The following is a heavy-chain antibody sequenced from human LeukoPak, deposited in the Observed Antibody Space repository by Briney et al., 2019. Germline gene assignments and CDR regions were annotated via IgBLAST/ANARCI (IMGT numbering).Heavy chain of an antibody. CDR3: ARDQGPCCTNGVCPYYYYYGMDV. J-gene: IGHJ6*02. CDR1: GGSISSYY. CDR2: IYTSGST. Sequence: SETLSLTCTVSGGSISSYYWSWIRQPAGKGLEWIGRIYTSGSTNYNPSLKSRVTTSVDTSKNQFSLKLSSVTAADTAVYYCARDQGPCCTNGVCPYYYYYGMDVWGQGTTVTVSS. D-gene: IGHD2-8*01. V-gene: IGHV4-4*07.